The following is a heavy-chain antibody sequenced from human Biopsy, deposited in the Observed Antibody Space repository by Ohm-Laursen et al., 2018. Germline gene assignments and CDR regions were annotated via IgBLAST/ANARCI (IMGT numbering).Heavy chain of an antibody. CDR3: AKASGYSSGWPIDY. CDR2: ISWNSGSV. D-gene: IGHD6-19*01. CDR1: GFTFENYA. J-gene: IGHJ4*02. Sequence: SLRLSCTASGFTFENYAMNWVRQAPGEGLEWVSGISWNSGSVVYADSVKGRFTISRDNAKNSLYLQMHSLRAEDTAFYYCAKASGYSSGWPIDYWGQGNLVTVSS. V-gene: IGHV3-9*01.